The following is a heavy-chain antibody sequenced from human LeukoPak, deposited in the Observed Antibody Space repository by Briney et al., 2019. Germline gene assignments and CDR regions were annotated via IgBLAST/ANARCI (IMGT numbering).Heavy chain of an antibody. Sequence: GGSLRLSCAASGFTFSGYAMSWVRQAPGKGLEWVSAISGSCGSTYYADSVKGRFTISRDNSKNTLYLQMNSLRAEDTAVYYCAKAVYTYSGSHFVYWGQGTLVTVSS. CDR1: GFTFSGYA. D-gene: IGHD1-26*01. J-gene: IGHJ4*02. CDR3: AKAVYTYSGSHFVY. CDR2: ISGSCGST. V-gene: IGHV3-23*01.